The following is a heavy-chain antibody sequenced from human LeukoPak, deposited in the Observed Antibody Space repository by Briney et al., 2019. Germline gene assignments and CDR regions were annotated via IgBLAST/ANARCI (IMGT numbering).Heavy chain of an antibody. CDR2: IIPIFGTA. V-gene: IGHV1-69*06. J-gene: IGHJ6*04. CDR3: ARDGGGYSGYDLLNPYYGMDV. Sequence: APVKVSCKASGGTFSSYAISWVRQAPGQGLEWMGGIIPIFGTANYAQKFQGRVTITADKSTSTAYMELSSLRSEDTAVYYCARDGGGYSGYDLLNPYYGMDVWGKGTTVTVSS. D-gene: IGHD5-12*01. CDR1: GGTFSSYA.